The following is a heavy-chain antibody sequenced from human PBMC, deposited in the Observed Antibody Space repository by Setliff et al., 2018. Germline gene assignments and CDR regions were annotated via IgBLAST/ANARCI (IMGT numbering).Heavy chain of an antibody. V-gene: IGHV3-23*01. Sequence: PGGSLRLSCAASGFSFSSYAMSWVRQAPGKGLEWVSTIIGSGISTYYSDSVQCRFTISRDNHKNTLHLQRNSLRVEDTAIYYCAKSPHECWSGRVLFDYWGQGMLVTVSS. J-gene: IGHJ4*01. CDR2: IIGSGIST. CDR3: AKSPHECWSGRVLFDY. CDR1: GFSFSSYA. D-gene: IGHD3-3*01.